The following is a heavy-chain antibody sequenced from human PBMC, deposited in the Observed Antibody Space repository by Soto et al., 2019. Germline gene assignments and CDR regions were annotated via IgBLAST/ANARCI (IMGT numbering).Heavy chain of an antibody. CDR2: ISAYNGNT. CDR3: ARPEDYYDSSGLYQH. V-gene: IGHV1-18*01. Sequence: ASVKVSCKASGYTFTSYGISWVRQAPGQGLEWMGWISAYNGNTNYAQKLQGRVTMTTDTSTSTAYMELRSLRSDDTAVYYCARPEDYYDSSGLYQHWGQGTLVTVSS. CDR1: GYTFTSYG. D-gene: IGHD3-22*01. J-gene: IGHJ1*01.